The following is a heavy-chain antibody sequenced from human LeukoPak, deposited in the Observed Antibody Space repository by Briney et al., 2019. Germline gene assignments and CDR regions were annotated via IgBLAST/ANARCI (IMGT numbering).Heavy chain of an antibody. D-gene: IGHD7-27*01. CDR1: GFGFINYS. J-gene: IGHJ3*01. V-gene: IGHV3-48*01. Sequence: LPGGSLRLSCAASGFGFINYSMNWVRQAPGKGLEWVSYIGSTSSSIRYADSVKGRFTISRDNAKSSLYLQMNSLRAEDTALYYCARESPWGFHAFDVWGQGTVVTVSS. CDR3: ARESPWGFHAFDV. CDR2: IGSTSSSI.